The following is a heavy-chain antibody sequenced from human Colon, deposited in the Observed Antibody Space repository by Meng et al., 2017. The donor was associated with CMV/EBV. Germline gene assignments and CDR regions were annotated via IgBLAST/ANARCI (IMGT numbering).Heavy chain of an antibody. V-gene: IGHV4-4*07. CDR3: ARDSNLSGLAY. Sequence: QVQRRDAGPGLVKPSGTLSLTCTVSGASITSYYWSWIRQPAGKGLEWIGRVYISGNTNYNPSLKSRVTMSIDTSKNQLSLNIRSVTAADTAVYYCARDSNLSGLAYWGQGTLVTVSS. CDR1: GASITSYY. D-gene: IGHD3-10*01. J-gene: IGHJ4*02. CDR2: VYISGNT.